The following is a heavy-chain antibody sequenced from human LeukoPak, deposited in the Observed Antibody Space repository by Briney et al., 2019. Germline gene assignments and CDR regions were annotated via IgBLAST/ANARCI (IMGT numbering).Heavy chain of an antibody. D-gene: IGHD1-26*01. CDR1: GFTFSSYG. Sequence: PGGSLRLSYAVSGFTFSSYGMHWVRQAPGKGLEWVAFIRYDGSNKYYADSVKGRFTISRDNSKNTLYLQMNSLRTEDTAVYYCVTGALFDYWGQGTLVTVSS. V-gene: IGHV3-30*02. J-gene: IGHJ4*02. CDR3: VTGALFDY. CDR2: IRYDGSNK.